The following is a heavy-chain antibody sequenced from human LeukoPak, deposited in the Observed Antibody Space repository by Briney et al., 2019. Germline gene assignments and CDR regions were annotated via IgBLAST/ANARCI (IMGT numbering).Heavy chain of an antibody. CDR3: ARGVEPLAANTLAY. J-gene: IGHJ4*02. CDR1: GGSISSYY. V-gene: IGHV4-4*07. Sequence: PSETLSLTCTVSGGSISSYYWSWIRQPAGKGLEWIGRIYTSGSTNYNPSLKSRVTISVDKSKNQFSLKLSSVTAADTAVYYCARGVEPLAANTLAYWGQGTLVTVSS. D-gene: IGHD1-14*01. CDR2: IYTSGST.